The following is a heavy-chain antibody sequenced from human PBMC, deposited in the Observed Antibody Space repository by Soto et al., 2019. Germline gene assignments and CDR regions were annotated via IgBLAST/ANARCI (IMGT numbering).Heavy chain of an antibody. Sequence: SETLSLTCSVSGFAISRGYYWSWVRQPPGKGLEWIGSIYPSVSSYHNPSLATRLRLSIDTSKNQFTLNLTSVTAADTALYFCAREKVGTTFFDNWGQGIQVTV. J-gene: IGHJ4*02. D-gene: IGHD1-1*01. CDR1: GFAISRGYY. V-gene: IGHV4-38-2*02. CDR2: IYPSVSS. CDR3: AREKVGTTFFDN.